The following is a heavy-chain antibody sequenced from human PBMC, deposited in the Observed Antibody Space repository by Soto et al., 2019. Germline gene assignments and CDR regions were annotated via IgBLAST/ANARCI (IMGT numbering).Heavy chain of an antibody. Sequence: SETLSLTCSVSGFAISRGYYWSWVRQPPGKGLEWIGSIYPSVSSYHNPSLATRLRLSIDTSKNQFTLNLTSVTAADTALYFCAREKVGTTFFDNWGQGIQVTV. J-gene: IGHJ4*02. D-gene: IGHD1-1*01. CDR1: GFAISRGYY. V-gene: IGHV4-38-2*02. CDR2: IYPSVSS. CDR3: AREKVGTTFFDN.